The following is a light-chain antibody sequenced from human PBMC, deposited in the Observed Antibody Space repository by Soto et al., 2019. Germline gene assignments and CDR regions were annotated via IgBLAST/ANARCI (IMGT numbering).Light chain of an antibody. V-gene: IGKV1-27*01. CDR1: QGISNY. J-gene: IGKJ1*01. Sequence: IQVTPSQSSLSASVLYIVTITFRASQGISNYLAWYQQKPGKVPKLLIYAASTLQSGVPSRFSGSGSGTDFTLTISSLQPEDVATYYCQQYNSAPRTFGQGTKVDIK. CDR3: QQYNSAPRT. CDR2: AAS.